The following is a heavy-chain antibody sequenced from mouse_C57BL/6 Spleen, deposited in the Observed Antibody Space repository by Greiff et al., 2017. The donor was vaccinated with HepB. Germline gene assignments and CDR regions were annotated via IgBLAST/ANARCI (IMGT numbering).Heavy chain of an antibody. V-gene: IGHV1-50*01. Sequence: VQLQQPGAELVKPGASVKLSCKASGYTFTSYWMQWVKQRPGQGLDWIGEIDPSDSYTNYNQKFKGKATLTVDTSSSTAYMQLSSLTSEDSAVYYCARRITTAVFDYWGQGTTLTVSS. CDR2: IDPSDSYT. CDR3: ARRITTAVFDY. J-gene: IGHJ2*01. CDR1: GYTFTSYW. D-gene: IGHD1-2*01.